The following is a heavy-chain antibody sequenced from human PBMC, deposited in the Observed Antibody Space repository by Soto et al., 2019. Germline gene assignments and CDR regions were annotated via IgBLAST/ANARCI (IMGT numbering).Heavy chain of an antibody. Sequence: QVQLVESGGGVVQPGRSLRLSCAASGFTFSSYGMHWVRQAPGKGLEWVAVIWYDGSNKYYADSVKGRFTISRDNSKNTLYLQMNSLRAEDTAVYYCVRDISGVVIAGGLFDPWGQGTLVTVSS. D-gene: IGHD3-3*01. CDR3: VRDISGVVIAGGLFDP. CDR1: GFTFSSYG. V-gene: IGHV3-33*01. J-gene: IGHJ5*02. CDR2: IWYDGSNK.